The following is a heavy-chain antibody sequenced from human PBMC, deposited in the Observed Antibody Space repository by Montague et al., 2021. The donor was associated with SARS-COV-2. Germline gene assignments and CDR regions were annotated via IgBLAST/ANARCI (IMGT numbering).Heavy chain of an antibody. CDR1: GFAVSRYE. Sequence: SLRLSGAASGFAVSRYEMNLVRQAPGKGLEWIAYISSSCGSLQYSDFIXGRFTISRDNARNSLYLQMNSLRAEDTAVYYCAGEVAGCHGDCNDYWGQGTLVTVSS. D-gene: IGHD2-21*02. CDR3: AGEVAGCHGDCNDY. V-gene: IGHV3-48*03. CDR2: ISSSCGSL. J-gene: IGHJ4*02.